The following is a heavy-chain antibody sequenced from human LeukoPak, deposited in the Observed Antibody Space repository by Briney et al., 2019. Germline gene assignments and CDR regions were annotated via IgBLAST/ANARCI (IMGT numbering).Heavy chain of an antibody. Sequence: ASVKVSCKASGYTFTSYGISWVRQAPGQGLEWMGWISAYNGNTNYAQKLQGRVTMTTDTSTSTAYMELRSLRSDDTAVYYCARGPVGATKYSENDYWGQGTLVTVSS. J-gene: IGHJ4*02. CDR3: ARGPVGATKYSENDY. D-gene: IGHD1-26*01. CDR1: GYTFTSYG. V-gene: IGHV1-18*01. CDR2: ISAYNGNT.